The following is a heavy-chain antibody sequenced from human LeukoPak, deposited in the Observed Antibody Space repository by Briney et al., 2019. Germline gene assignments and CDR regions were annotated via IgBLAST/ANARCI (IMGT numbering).Heavy chain of an antibody. CDR1: GLTFTSYA. V-gene: IGHV3-23*01. D-gene: IGHD2-15*01. CDR2: ISGSGGST. J-gene: IGHJ1*01. CDR3: AKDTDVVVPEYFQY. Sequence: GGSLRLSCAASGLTFTSYAMNWVRQAPGKGLEWVSAISGSGGSTYYADSVKGRFTVSRDNSENTLFLQMNSLRAEDTAIHYCAKDTDVVVPEYFQYWGQGTLVTVSS.